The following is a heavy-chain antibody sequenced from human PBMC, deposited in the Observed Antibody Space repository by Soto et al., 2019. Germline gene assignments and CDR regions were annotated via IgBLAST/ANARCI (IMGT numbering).Heavy chain of an antibody. D-gene: IGHD3-9*01. CDR1: GGSISSSNW. CDR3: ASNYGILSTPPDY. CDR2: IYHSGST. Sequence: QVQLQESGPGLVKPSGTLSLTCAVSGGSISSSNWWRWVRQPPCKGLEWIGEIYHSGSTNYNQSLTSRVTISVDKSNDHCSVKVSSVTAAGTAVYYFASNYGILSTPPDYWGQGSLVTVSS. V-gene: IGHV4-4*02. J-gene: IGHJ4*02.